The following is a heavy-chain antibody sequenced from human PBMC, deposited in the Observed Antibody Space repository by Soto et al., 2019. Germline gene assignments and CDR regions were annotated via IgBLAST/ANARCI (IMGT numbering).Heavy chain of an antibody. CDR3: AGQTFTIAAASYGSSNWFDP. CDR1: GGSITSSSHF. Sequence: PSETLSLTCTVSGGSITSSSHFWGWVRQPPGKGLEWIGTIYFTGNTYYTPSLKSRLTMSIDTSKNEFSLRLNSVTAADTAVYYCAGQTFTIAAASYGSSNWFDPWGPGTLVTVSS. J-gene: IGHJ5*02. D-gene: IGHD6-25*01. V-gene: IGHV4-39*01. CDR2: IYFTGNT.